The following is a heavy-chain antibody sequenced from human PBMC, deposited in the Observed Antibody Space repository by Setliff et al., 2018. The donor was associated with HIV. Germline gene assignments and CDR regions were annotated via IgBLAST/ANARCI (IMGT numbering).Heavy chain of an antibody. V-gene: IGHV3-48*03. CDR2: ISSSGTTI. J-gene: IGHJ6*03. CDR3: ARRAGYTSSWYREDYFYMDV. D-gene: IGHD6-13*01. Sequence: PGGSLRLSCAASGFTFSNYEMNWVRQAPGKGLEWVSYISSSGTTIYYADSVKGRFTISRDNAKNSLYLQMNSLRAGDTAVYYCARRAGYTSSWYREDYFYMDVWGKGTTVTVSS. CDR1: GFTFSNYE.